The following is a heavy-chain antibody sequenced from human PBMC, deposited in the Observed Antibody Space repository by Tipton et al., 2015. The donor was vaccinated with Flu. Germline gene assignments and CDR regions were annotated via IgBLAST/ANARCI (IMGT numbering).Heavy chain of an antibody. CDR3: ARTLSEQLVRDDAFDI. CDR2: ISAYNGNT. Sequence: QSGPEVKKPGASVKVSCKASGYTFTSYGISWVRQAPGQGLEWMGWISAYNGNTNYAQKLQGRVTMTTDTSTSTAYMELRSLRSDDTAVYYCARTLSEQLVRDDAFDIWGQGTMVTVSS. CDR1: GYTFTSYG. V-gene: IGHV1-18*04. D-gene: IGHD6-13*01. J-gene: IGHJ3*02.